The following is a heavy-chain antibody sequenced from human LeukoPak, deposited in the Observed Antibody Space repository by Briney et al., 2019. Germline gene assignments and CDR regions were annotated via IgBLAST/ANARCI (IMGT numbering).Heavy chain of an antibody. CDR2: ISAYNGDT. CDR3: ARAAYYYGSGSSPPGY. V-gene: IGHV1-18*01. CDR1: GYTFTSYSYG. Sequence: ASVKVSCKASGYTFTSYSYGINWVRQAPGQGLEWMGWISAYNGDTNYAQKFQGRVTMTTDTTTSTVYMELSSLRSEDTAMYYCARAAYYYGSGSSPPGYWGQGTLVTVSS. J-gene: IGHJ4*02. D-gene: IGHD3-10*01.